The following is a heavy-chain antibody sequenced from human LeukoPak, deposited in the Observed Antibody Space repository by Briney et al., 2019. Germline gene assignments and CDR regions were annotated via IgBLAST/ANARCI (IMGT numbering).Heavy chain of an antibody. Sequence: ASVTLSCKASGGTFSSYTSTWVRQPPGQGLRWMGEIIPMGDIANYAQNLPGGVTITADKSTSTVYMELTSLRSEDTAVYFCARENPRSYDSGGYHLGTFDFWGQGTLVTVSS. CDR1: GGTFSSYT. CDR3: ARENPRSYDSGGYHLGTFDF. CDR2: IIPMGDIA. D-gene: IGHD3-22*01. V-gene: IGHV1-69*10. J-gene: IGHJ4*02.